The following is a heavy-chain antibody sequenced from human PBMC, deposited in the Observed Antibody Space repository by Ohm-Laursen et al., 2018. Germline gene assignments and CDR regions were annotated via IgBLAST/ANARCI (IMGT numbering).Heavy chain of an antibody. V-gene: IGHV3-23*01. J-gene: IGHJ3*01. CDR1: GFTFSSYA. D-gene: IGHD5-24*01. Sequence: SLRLSCTASGFTFSSYAMNWVRQAPGKGLEWVSTISGNGGSTYYADSVKGRFTISRDNSKNTLYLQMSSLRAEDTAAYYCVKAVDGALDLWGQGTVVTVSS. CDR3: VKAVDGALDL. CDR2: ISGNGGST.